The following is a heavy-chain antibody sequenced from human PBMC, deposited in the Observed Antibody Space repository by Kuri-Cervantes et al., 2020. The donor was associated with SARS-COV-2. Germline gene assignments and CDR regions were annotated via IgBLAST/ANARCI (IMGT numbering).Heavy chain of an antibody. J-gene: IGHJ6*02. Sequence: SVKVSCKASGYTFTSYGISWVRQAPGQGLEWMGGIIPIFGTANYAQKFQGRVTITADKSTSTAYMELSSLRSEDTAVYYCARDLYSGELWMEIYYYYYGMDVWGQGTTVTVSS. D-gene: IGHD6-19*01. V-gene: IGHV1-69*06. CDR1: GYTFTSYG. CDR3: ARDLYSGELWMEIYYYYYGMDV. CDR2: IIPIFGTA.